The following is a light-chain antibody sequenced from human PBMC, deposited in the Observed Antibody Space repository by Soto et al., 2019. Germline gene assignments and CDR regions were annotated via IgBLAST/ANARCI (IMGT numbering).Light chain of an antibody. CDR3: QQRLTWPIT. CDR1: QTVRSY. CDR2: GAS. V-gene: IGKV3-11*01. J-gene: IGKJ5*01. Sequence: EIVLTQSPATLSLSPGDRATLSCRASQTVRSYFAWYQQKHGQAPRLLIFGASDRATGIPDRFRGSGSGTDFTHTISNLEPEDSAVYYCQQRLTWPITFGQGTRLEI.